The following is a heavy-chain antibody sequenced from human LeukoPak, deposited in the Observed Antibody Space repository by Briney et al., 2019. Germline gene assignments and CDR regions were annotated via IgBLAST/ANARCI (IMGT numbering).Heavy chain of an antibody. CDR1: GYTFTSYA. Sequence: SVKVSCKASGYTFTSYAISWVRQAPGQGLEWMGGIIPIFGTANYAQKFQGRVTITADESTSTAYMELSSLRSEDTAVYYCARVSQPQWLVLQRNNWFDLWGQGTLVTVSS. J-gene: IGHJ5*02. V-gene: IGHV1-69*13. CDR3: ARVSQPQWLVLQRNNWFDL. CDR2: IIPIFGTA. D-gene: IGHD6-19*01.